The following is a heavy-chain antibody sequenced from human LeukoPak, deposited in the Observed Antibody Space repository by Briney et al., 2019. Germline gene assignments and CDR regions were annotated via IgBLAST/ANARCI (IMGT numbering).Heavy chain of an antibody. Sequence: PSETLSLTCTVAGGSISSSSYYWGWIRQPPGKGLEWIGSIYYSGSTYYNPSLKSRVTISVDTSKNQFSLKLSSVTAADTAVYYCARGQPGYYDSSGSNWFDLWGQGTLVTVSS. J-gene: IGHJ5*02. D-gene: IGHD3-22*01. CDR2: IYYSGST. CDR3: ARGQPGYYDSSGSNWFDL. CDR1: GGSISSSSYY. V-gene: IGHV4-39*01.